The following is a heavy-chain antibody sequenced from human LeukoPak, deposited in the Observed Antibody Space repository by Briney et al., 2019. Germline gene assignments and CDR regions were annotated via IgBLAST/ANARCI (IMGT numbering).Heavy chain of an antibody. J-gene: IGHJ3*02. CDR1: GGSISSYY. Sequence: SETLSLTCTVSGGSISSYYWSWLRQPPGKGLEWIGYIHYSGSTNYNPSLKSRVTISVDTSKNQFSLKLSSVTAADTAMYYCARAPLALIVFDIWGQGTMVTVSS. D-gene: IGHD2-21*01. V-gene: IGHV4-59*01. CDR2: IHYSGST. CDR3: ARAPLALIVFDI.